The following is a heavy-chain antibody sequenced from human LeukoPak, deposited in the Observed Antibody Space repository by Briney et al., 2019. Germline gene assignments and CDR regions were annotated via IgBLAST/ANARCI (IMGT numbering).Heavy chain of an antibody. J-gene: IGHJ6*03. Sequence: SVKVSCKASGGTFSSYAISWVRQAPGQGLEWMGGIIPIFGTANYAQKFQGRVTITADESTSTAYMELSSLRSEDTAVYYCARVAIYDSSGYYSVDYYYMDVWGKGATVTVSS. CDR2: IIPIFGTA. CDR1: GGTFSSYA. V-gene: IGHV1-69*13. CDR3: ARVAIYDSSGYYSVDYYYMDV. D-gene: IGHD3-22*01.